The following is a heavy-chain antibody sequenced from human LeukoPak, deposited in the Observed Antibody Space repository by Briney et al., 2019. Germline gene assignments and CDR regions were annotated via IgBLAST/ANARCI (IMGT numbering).Heavy chain of an antibody. J-gene: IGHJ4*02. CDR2: ISWNSGSI. D-gene: IGHD3-10*01. V-gene: IGHV3-9*01. CDR1: GFTFDDYA. CDR3: AKDLGRITMVRGSQGFDY. Sequence: PGRSLRLSCAASGFTFDDYAMHWVRQAPGKGLEWVSGISWNSGSIGYADSVKGRFTISRDNAKNSPYLQMNSLRAEDTALYYCAKDLGRITMVRGSQGFDYWGQGTLVTVSS.